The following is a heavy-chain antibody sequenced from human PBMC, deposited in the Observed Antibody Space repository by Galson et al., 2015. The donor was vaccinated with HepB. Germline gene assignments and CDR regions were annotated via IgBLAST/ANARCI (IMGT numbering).Heavy chain of an antibody. Sequence: SLRLSCAAAGFNFSCYAMDWVRQAPGKGPEWVALISYDGRNKYYADSVKGRLTISRDNSKNTLYLQMNSLRAEDTAVYYCARVRAESHFDFWGQGTLVTVSS. CDR3: ARVRAESHFDF. V-gene: IGHV3-30*04. J-gene: IGHJ4*02. CDR2: ISYDGRNK. CDR1: GFNFSCYA. D-gene: IGHD1-14*01.